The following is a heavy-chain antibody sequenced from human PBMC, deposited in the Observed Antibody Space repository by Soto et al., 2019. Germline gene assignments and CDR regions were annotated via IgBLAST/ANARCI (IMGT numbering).Heavy chain of an antibody. CDR1: GFNFSSYA. J-gene: IGHJ4*02. CDR3: ARGLEAGYYFAY. CDR2: ITTSGDRS. D-gene: IGHD3-22*01. Sequence: EVQLLESGGRLIQPGGSLGLSCAASGFNFSSYAMSWIRQAPGKGPEWVAGITTSGDRSGYADSVKGRFTVSRDNSQNTMYLQLNSLRGDDTAIYYCARGLEAGYYFAYWGQGTLVTVSS. V-gene: IGHV3-23*01.